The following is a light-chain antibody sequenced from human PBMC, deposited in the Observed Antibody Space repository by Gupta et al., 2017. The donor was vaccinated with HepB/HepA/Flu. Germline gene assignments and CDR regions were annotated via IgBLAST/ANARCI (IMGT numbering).Light chain of an antibody. Sequence: DIQMTQSPSTLSASVGDRVTITCRASQSISSWLAWYQQKPGKAPKLLIYKASSLESGVPSRFSGSGSGTEFTLTISSLQPDDFATYDGQQYRTFGQGTKVEIK. J-gene: IGKJ1*01. CDR2: KAS. CDR3: QQYRT. CDR1: QSISSW. V-gene: IGKV1-5*03.